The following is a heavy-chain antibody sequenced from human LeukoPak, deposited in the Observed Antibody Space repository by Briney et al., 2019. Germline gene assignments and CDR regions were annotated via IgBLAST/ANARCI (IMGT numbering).Heavy chain of an antibody. CDR2: INASGGSR. Sequence: ASVKVSCKASGYTFTSYYMHWVGQAPGQGLEGMGMINASGGSRRDEQKLQRRVTMTMYTSTTTVYMELSSLTSDDTAVYYCARGWYYDISGYLVDYWGQGTLVTVSS. CDR1: GYTFTSYY. V-gene: IGHV1-46*01. J-gene: IGHJ4*02. CDR3: ARGWYYDISGYLVDY. D-gene: IGHD3-22*01.